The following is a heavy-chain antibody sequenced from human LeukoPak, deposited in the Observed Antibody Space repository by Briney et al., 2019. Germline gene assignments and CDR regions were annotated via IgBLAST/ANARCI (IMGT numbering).Heavy chain of an antibody. CDR3: ARDRPAYDFWSGYYGS. D-gene: IGHD3-3*01. CDR1: GFTFSSYS. V-gene: IGHV3-48*02. CDR2: ISSSSSTI. J-gene: IGHJ4*02. Sequence: GSLRLSCAASGFTFSSYSMNWVRQAPGKGLEWVSYISSSSSTIYYADSVKGRFTISRDNAKNSLYLQMNSLRDEDTAVYYCARDRPAYDFWSGYYGSWGQGTLVTVSS.